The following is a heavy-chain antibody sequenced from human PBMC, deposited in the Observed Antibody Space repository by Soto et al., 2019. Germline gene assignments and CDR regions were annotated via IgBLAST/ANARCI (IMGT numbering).Heavy chain of an antibody. D-gene: IGHD6-19*01. V-gene: IGHV1-69*01. CDR2: IIPIFGTG. J-gene: IGHJ4*02. CDR3: ARVFRPSSRYSSGWYFDY. Sequence: QVQLVQSGAEVKKPGSSVKVSCTASGGTFSSYAISWVRQAPGQGLEWMGGIIPIFGTGNYAQKFQGRVTITADESTSTAYMELSSLRSEDTAVYYCARVFRPSSRYSSGWYFDYWGQGTLVTVSS. CDR1: GGTFSSYA.